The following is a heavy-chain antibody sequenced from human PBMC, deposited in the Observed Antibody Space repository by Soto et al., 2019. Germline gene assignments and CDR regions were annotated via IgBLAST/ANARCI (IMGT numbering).Heavy chain of an antibody. Sequence: SETLSLTCTVSGGSISSGGYYWSWIRRHPGKGLEWIGYIYYSGSTYYNPSLKSRVTISVDTSKNQFSLKLSSVTAADTAVYYCAVSSGWYNNWFDPWGQGTLVTVSS. CDR1: GGSISSGGYY. J-gene: IGHJ5*02. CDR3: AVSSGWYNNWFDP. V-gene: IGHV4-31*03. CDR2: IYYSGST. D-gene: IGHD6-19*01.